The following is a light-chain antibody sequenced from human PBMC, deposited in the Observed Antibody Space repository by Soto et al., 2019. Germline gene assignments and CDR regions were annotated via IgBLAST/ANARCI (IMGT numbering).Light chain of an antibody. CDR2: EVS. J-gene: IGLJ1*01. CDR3: SSYAGSPYV. V-gene: IGLV2-8*01. CDR1: SSDVGGYNY. Sequence: QSALTQPPSASGSPGQSVTISCTGTSSDVGGYNYVSWYQQHPGKAPKLMIYEVSKRPSGVPDRFSGSKSGNTASLTVSGLQAEDEADYSGSSYAGSPYVFGTGTKVTVL.